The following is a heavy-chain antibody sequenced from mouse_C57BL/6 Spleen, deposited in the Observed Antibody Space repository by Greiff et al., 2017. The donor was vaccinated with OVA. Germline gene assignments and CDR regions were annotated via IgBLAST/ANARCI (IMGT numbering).Heavy chain of an antibody. J-gene: IGHJ2*01. Sequence: QVQLLQSGAELVRPGASVTLSCKASGYTFTDYEMHWVKQTPVHGLEWIGAIDPETGGTAYNQKFKGKAILTADKSSSTAYMELRSLTSEDSAVYYCTRSTTVVADYWGQGTTLTVSS. CDR3: TRSTTVVADY. CDR1: GYTFTDYE. CDR2: IDPETGGT. V-gene: IGHV1-15*01. D-gene: IGHD1-1*01.